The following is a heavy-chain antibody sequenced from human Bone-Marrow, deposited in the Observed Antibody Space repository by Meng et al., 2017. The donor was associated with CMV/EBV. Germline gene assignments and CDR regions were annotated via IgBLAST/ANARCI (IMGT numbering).Heavy chain of an antibody. V-gene: IGHV3-7*03. D-gene: IGHD3-3*01. CDR2: IKQDGSEK. CDR1: GFTFSSYW. Sequence: GGSLKISCAASGFTFSSYWMSWVRQAPGKGLEWVANIKQDGSEKYYVDSVKGRFTISRDNAKNSLYLQMNSLRAEDTAVYYCAKGYTIFGAPFDYWGQGPLVTVSS. J-gene: IGHJ4*02. CDR3: AKGYTIFGAPFDY.